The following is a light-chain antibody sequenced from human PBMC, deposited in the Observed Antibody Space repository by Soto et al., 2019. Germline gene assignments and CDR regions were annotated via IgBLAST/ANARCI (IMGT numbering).Light chain of an antibody. V-gene: IGKV3-15*01. J-gene: IGKJ1*01. CDR1: QSVSTN. CDR3: QQANTFPPT. Sequence: EIVMTQSPASLSVPPGERATLSCRASQSVSTNFAWYLQKPGQAPRLLIYGASTRATAVPARFTASGSGTEFTLTISSLQPEDFATYYCQQANTFPPTFGQGTKVDIK. CDR2: GAS.